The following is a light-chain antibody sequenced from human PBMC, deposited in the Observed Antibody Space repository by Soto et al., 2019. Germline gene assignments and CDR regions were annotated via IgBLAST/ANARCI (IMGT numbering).Light chain of an antibody. V-gene: IGKV3-20*01. CDR1: QSVSIK. CDR3: QQYGSSGT. J-gene: IGKJ1*01. Sequence: EVVLTQSPATLSLSPGERSTLSFRASQSVSIKLAWYQQKPRQAPRLLIYGASSRATGIPDRFSGSGSGTDFTLTISRLEPEDFAVYYCQQYGSSGTFGQGTKV. CDR2: GAS.